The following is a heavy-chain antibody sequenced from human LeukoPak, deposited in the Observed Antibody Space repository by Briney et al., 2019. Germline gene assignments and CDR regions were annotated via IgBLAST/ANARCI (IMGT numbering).Heavy chain of an antibody. J-gene: IGHJ4*02. V-gene: IGHV4-59*01. CDR3: ARDSVSYYFDC. CDR1: GGSINSYY. CDR2: IHYSGST. D-gene: IGHD3-10*01. Sequence: SETLSLTCTVSGGSINSYYWSWIRQPPGKGLEWIGYIHYSGSTNYNPSLKGRVTMSVDTSKNQFSLNLSSVTAADTAVYYCARDSVSYYFDCWGQGTLVTVSS.